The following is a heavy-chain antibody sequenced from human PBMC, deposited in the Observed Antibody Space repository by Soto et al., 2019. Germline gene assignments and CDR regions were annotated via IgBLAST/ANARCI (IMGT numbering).Heavy chain of an antibody. Sequence: QVPLVESGGGVVQPGRSLRLSCAASGFTFSSYAMHWVRQAPGKGLEWVAVISYDGSNKYYADSVKGRFTISRDNSKNPLYLQMNSLRAEDTAVYYCARDITRYCTNGLCYTGSDYWGQGTLVTVSS. CDR2: ISYDGSNK. J-gene: IGHJ4*02. D-gene: IGHD2-8*01. V-gene: IGHV3-30-3*01. CDR1: GFTFSSYA. CDR3: ARDITRYCTNGLCYTGSDY.